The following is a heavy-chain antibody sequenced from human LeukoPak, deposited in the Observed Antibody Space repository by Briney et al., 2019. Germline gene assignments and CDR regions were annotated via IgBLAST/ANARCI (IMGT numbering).Heavy chain of an antibody. V-gene: IGHV5-51*01. Sequence: GESLKISCKGSGYSFTSYWIGWVRQMPGKGLEWMGIIYPGDSDTRYSPSFQGQVTISADKSISTAYLQWSSLKASDTAMYYCARQGSGYGSGYCFDYWGQGTLVTVSS. CDR2: IYPGDSDT. CDR3: ARQGSGYGSGYCFDY. CDR1: GYSFTSYW. D-gene: IGHD6-19*01. J-gene: IGHJ4*02.